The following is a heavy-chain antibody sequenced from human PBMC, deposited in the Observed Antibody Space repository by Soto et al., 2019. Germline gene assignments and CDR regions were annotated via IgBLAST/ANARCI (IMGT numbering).Heavy chain of an antibody. CDR3: ARCITMDYYYMDF. J-gene: IGHJ6*03. CDR1: GGSISSSNW. Sequence: NPSETLSLTCAVSGGSISSSNWWSWVRQPPGKGLEWIGEIYHSGSTNYNPSLKSRVTISVDKSKNQFSLKLSSVTAADTAVYYCARCITMDYYYMDFWGKGTTVPVSS. V-gene: IGHV4-4*02. CDR2: IYHSGST. D-gene: IGHD3-10*01.